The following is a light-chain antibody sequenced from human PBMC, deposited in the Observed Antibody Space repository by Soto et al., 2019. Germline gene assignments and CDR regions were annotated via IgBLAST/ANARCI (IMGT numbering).Light chain of an antibody. CDR2: GNT. Sequence: QSVLTQPPSVSGAPGQRVTISCTWSSSNIGAGFDVHWYQQLPATAPKLLIYGNTNRPSGVPDRFSGSKSGTSASLTITGLQAEDEADYYCQSYDNSLSAFYVFGTGTKVTVL. CDR3: QSYDNSLSAFYV. J-gene: IGLJ1*01. CDR1: SSNIGAGFD. V-gene: IGLV1-40*01.